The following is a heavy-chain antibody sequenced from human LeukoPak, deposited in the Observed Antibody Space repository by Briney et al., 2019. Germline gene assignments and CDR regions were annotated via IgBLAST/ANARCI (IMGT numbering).Heavy chain of an antibody. D-gene: IGHD4-17*01. Sequence: PSGTLSLTCAVSGGSISSSNWWSWVRQPPGKGLEWIGEIYHSGSTNYNPSLKSRVTISVDKSKNQISLKLSSVTAADTAVYYCAKAEYGDYYYGMDVWGQGTTVTVSS. CDR3: AKAEYGDYYYGMDV. CDR1: GGSISSSNW. CDR2: IYHSGST. V-gene: IGHV4-4*02. J-gene: IGHJ6*02.